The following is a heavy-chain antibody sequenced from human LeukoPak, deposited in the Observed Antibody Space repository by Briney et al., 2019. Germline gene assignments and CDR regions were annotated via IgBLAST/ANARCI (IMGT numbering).Heavy chain of an antibody. V-gene: IGHV1-46*01. Sequence: ASVKVSCKASGYTFTSYDINWGRQAPGQGLEWMGIINPSGGSTSYAQKFQGRVTMTRDTSTSTVYMELSSLRSEDTAVYYCARDPYSSGWFDYWGQGTLVTVSS. J-gene: IGHJ4*02. CDR3: ARDPYSSGWFDY. CDR2: INPSGGST. D-gene: IGHD6-19*01. CDR1: GYTFTSYD.